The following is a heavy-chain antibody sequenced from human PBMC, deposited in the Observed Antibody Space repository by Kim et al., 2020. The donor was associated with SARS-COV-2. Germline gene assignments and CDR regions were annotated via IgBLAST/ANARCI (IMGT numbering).Heavy chain of an antibody. J-gene: IGHJ2*01. D-gene: IGHD2-15*01. V-gene: IGHV3-30*02. Sequence: SVKGRFTNSRDNSKNTLYLQMNSLRAEDTAVYYCAKKKVVAATLFWYFDLWGRGTLVTVSS. CDR3: AKKKVVAATLFWYFDL.